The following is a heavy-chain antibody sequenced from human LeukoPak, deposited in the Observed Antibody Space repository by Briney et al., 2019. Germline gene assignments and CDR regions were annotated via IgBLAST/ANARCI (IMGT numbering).Heavy chain of an antibody. Sequence: PGGSLRLSCAASGFTFSSYSMNWVRQAPGKGLEWVSSISSSSSYIYYADSVKGRFTISRDNAKNSLYLQMNSLRAEDTAVYYCARSPHGGGYYGDAFDIWGQGTMVTVSS. D-gene: IGHD3-22*01. CDR1: GFTFSSYS. J-gene: IGHJ3*02. CDR3: ARSPHGGGYYGDAFDI. V-gene: IGHV3-21*04. CDR2: ISSSSSYI.